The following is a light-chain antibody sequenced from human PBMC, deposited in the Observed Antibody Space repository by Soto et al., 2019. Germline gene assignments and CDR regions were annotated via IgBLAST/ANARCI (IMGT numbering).Light chain of an antibody. CDR1: QSVSSY. J-gene: IGKJ4*01. CDR3: QHRANWPLT. V-gene: IGKV3-11*01. CDR2: DVS. Sequence: EIVLTQSPATLSLSPGERATLSCRASQSVSSYLAWYQQKPGQAPRLLIYDVSNRGTGIPARFSGSGSGTDFTLTISSLEPEDFAVYYCQHRANWPLTFGGGTTVEIK.